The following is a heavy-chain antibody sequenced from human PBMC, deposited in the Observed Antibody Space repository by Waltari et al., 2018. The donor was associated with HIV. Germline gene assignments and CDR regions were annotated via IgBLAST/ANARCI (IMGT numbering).Heavy chain of an antibody. J-gene: IGHJ4*02. D-gene: IGHD5-12*01. Sequence: QVQLQESGPGLVKPSQTLSLTCTVSGGSISSGGYYWSWIRQHPGKGLEWIGYIYFSGGTYYNPSLKSLVTISVDPSKNQFSLKLSSVTAADTAVYYCARSRDGYNLGYFDYWGQGTLVTVSS. CDR1: GGSISSGGYY. CDR3: ARSRDGYNLGYFDY. V-gene: IGHV4-31*01. CDR2: IYFSGGT.